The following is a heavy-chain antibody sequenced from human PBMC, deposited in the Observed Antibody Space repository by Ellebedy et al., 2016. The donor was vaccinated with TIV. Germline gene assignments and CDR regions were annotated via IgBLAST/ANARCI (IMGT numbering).Heavy chain of an antibody. J-gene: IGHJ4*02. D-gene: IGHD3-10*01. Sequence: LRLXCAVSGGSISSGGYSWSWIRQPPGKGLEWIGYIYHSGSTYYNPSLKSRVTISVDRSKNQFSLKLSSVTAADTAVYYCARVTSRFGELGAWGQGTLVTVSS. CDR1: GGSISSGGYS. CDR2: IYHSGST. CDR3: ARVTSRFGELGA. V-gene: IGHV4-30-2*01.